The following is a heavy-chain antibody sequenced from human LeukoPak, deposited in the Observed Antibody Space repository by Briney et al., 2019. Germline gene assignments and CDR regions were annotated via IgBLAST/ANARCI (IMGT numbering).Heavy chain of an antibody. D-gene: IGHD3-16*01. Sequence: GGALQSSCKGSGCSFTNYWIGWVRRLPGKGREGMGIIDPGDSDTRCTPSFQGQVTISADKSISTAYLQWSSLKASDTAMYYCARKKGYVDYWGQGTLVTVSS. J-gene: IGHJ4*02. V-gene: IGHV5-51*01. CDR3: ARKKGYVDY. CDR1: GCSFTNYW. CDR2: IDPGDSDT.